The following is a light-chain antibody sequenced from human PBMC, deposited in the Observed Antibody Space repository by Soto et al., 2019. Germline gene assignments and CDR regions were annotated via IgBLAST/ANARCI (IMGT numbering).Light chain of an antibody. V-gene: IGLV1-44*01. J-gene: IGLJ3*02. CDR3: ASWDDSRIGWL. CDR2: ANN. Sequence: QSVLTQPPSASGTPGQRVTISCSGSSSSIGSNTVNWYQQLPGRAPKLLIYANNQRPSGVPDRFSAFKSGTSASLAISGLQSDDEADYYCASWDDSRIGWLFGGGTRSPS. CDR1: SSSIGSNT.